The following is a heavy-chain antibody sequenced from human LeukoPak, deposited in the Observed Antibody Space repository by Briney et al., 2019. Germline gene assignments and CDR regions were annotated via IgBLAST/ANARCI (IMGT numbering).Heavy chain of an antibody. V-gene: IGHV1-46*01. J-gene: IGHJ6*02. CDR2: INPSGGST. D-gene: IGHD2-21*02. Sequence: ASVKVSCKASGYTFTSYYMHWVRQAPGQGLERMGIINPSGGSTSYAQKFQGRVTMTRDTSTSTVYMELSSLRSEDTAVYYCARVTLCGGDCYYYYYYGMDVWGQGTTVTVSS. CDR1: GYTFTSYY. CDR3: ARVTLCGGDCYYYYYYGMDV.